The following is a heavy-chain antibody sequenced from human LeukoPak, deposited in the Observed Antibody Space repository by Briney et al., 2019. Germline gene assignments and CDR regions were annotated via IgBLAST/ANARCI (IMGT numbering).Heavy chain of an antibody. Sequence: PGGSLRLSCAASGFTFSSYSMNWVRQAPGKGLEWVSSISSSSSYIYYADSVKGRFTISRDNAKNSLYLQMDSLTAADTAVYYCAKPSVTVVAVPMDVWGQGTTVLVSS. CDR1: GFTFSSYS. J-gene: IGHJ6*02. CDR3: AKPSVTVVAVPMDV. CDR2: ISSSSSYI. V-gene: IGHV3-21*04. D-gene: IGHD2-21*01.